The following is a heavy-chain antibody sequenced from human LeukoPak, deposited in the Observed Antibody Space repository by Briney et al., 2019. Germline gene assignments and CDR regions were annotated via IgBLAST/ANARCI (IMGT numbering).Heavy chain of an antibody. V-gene: IGHV1-8*01. Sequence: ASVKVSCKASGYSFVTSDINWVRQAAGQGLEWMGWMNPLSGNTGYAQKFQGRVTMTRNTSTGTAYMELSSLRSEDTAVYYCARSLAVDGTRAYWGQGTLLYVSS. CDR1: GYSFVTSD. D-gene: IGHD6-19*01. CDR3: ARSLAVDGTRAY. CDR2: MNPLSGNT. J-gene: IGHJ4*02.